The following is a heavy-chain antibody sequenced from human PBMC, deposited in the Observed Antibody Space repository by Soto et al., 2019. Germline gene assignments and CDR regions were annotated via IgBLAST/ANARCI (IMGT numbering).Heavy chain of an antibody. Sequence: PGGSLRLSCAASGFTFSSYAMNWVRQAPGKGLEWISVISNSGHSAYYADSVKGRFTISRDNSKNTLYLQIKSLRAEDTAAYYCAKGGPTFLNWFGPCGQGTLVTVSS. V-gene: IGHV3-23*01. CDR1: GFTFSSYA. CDR2: ISNSGHSA. J-gene: IGHJ5*02. CDR3: AKGGPTFLNWFGP. D-gene: IGHD5-12*01.